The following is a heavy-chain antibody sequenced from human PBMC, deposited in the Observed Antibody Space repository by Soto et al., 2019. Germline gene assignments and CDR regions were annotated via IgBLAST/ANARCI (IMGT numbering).Heavy chain of an antibody. CDR3: VKDGAVPGEPFLYYDL. D-gene: IGHD4-17*01. J-gene: IGHJ2*01. CDR2: ARNKVNAYTT. Sequence: EVQLVESGGGLVQPGGSLRLFCAASGFTLSDYSMDWVRQAPGKGLEWVGRARNKVNAYTTEYAASVKGSFTISRDDSTNSLYLQMNSLKTEDTALYYCVKDGAVPGEPFLYYDLWGRGTLVTVS. V-gene: IGHV3-72*01. CDR1: GFTLSDYS.